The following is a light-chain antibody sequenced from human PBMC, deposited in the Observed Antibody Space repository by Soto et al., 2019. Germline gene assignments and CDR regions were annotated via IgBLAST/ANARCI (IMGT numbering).Light chain of an antibody. Sequence: GDRVTITCRASQSISSWLAWYQQKPGKAPKLLIYDASSLESGVPSRFSGSGSGTEFTLTISSLQPDDFATYYCRQYNSYWTFGQGTKV. CDR1: QSISSW. CDR2: DAS. CDR3: RQYNSYWT. J-gene: IGKJ1*01. V-gene: IGKV1-5*01.